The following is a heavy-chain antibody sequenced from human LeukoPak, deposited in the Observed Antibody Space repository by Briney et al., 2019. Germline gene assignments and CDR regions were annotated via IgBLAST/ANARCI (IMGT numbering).Heavy chain of an antibody. D-gene: IGHD3-16*02. CDR1: GFSLSTSGVG. Sequence: SGPTLVNPTQTLTLTCTFSGFSLSTSGVGVGWIRQPPGKALEWLALIYWDDDKRYSPSLKSRLTITKDTSKNQVVLTMTNMDPVDTATYYCALEVPYYDYVWGSYRGPLYYFDYWGQGTLVTVSS. CDR2: IYWDDDK. CDR3: ALEVPYYDYVWGSYRGPLYYFDY. J-gene: IGHJ4*02. V-gene: IGHV2-5*02.